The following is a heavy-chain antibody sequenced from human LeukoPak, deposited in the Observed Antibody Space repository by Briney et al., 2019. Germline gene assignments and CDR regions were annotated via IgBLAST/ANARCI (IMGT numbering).Heavy chain of an antibody. CDR2: IYYSGST. Sequence: SSETLSLTCTVSGGSISSYYWSWIRQPPGKGLEWIGYIYYSGSTNYNPSLKSRVTISVDTSKNQFSLKLSSVTAADTAVYYCARAWVGSSHFYFYYYMDVWGKGTTVTVSS. V-gene: IGHV4-59*12. J-gene: IGHJ6*03. D-gene: IGHD6-13*01. CDR1: GGSISSYY. CDR3: ARAWVGSSHFYFYYYMDV.